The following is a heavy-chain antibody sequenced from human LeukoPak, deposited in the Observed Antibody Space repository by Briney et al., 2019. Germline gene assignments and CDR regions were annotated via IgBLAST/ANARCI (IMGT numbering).Heavy chain of an antibody. CDR3: ARRYTNYAPLDY. D-gene: IGHD1-1*01. CDR2: IYHSGGT. CDR1: GGSFSGYY. V-gene: IGHV4-34*01. Sequence: SETLSLTCAVYGGSFSGYYWSWSRQPPGKGLGWIGEIYHSGGTNYNPSLKSRVTIAVDTSKNQFSLKLSSVTAADTAVYYCARRYTNYAPLDYWGQGTLVTVSS. J-gene: IGHJ4*02.